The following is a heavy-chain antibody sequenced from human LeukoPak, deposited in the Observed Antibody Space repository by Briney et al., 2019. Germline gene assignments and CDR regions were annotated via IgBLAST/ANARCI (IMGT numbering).Heavy chain of an antibody. J-gene: IGHJ6*03. CDR3: ARHTGGYSYGSYYYYYYYMDV. CDR2: IYHSGST. CDR1: GYSISSGYY. Sequence: SETLSLTCTVSGYSISSGYYWGWIRQPPGKGLEWIGSIYHSGSTYYNPSLKSRVTISVDTSKNQFSLKLSSVTAADTAVYYCARHTGGYSYGSYYYYYYYMDVWGKGTTVSISS. V-gene: IGHV4-38-2*02. D-gene: IGHD5-18*01.